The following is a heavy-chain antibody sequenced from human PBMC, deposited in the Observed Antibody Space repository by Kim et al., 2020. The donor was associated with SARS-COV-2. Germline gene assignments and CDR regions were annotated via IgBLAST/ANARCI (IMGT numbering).Heavy chain of an antibody. CDR1: GFTFSSYA. CDR3: AKPGYCSSTSCYGGMDV. J-gene: IGHJ6*02. Sequence: GGSLRLSCAASGFTFSSYAMSWVRQAPGKGLEWVSAISGSGGSTYYADSVKGRFTISRDNSKNTLYLQMNSLRAEDTAVYYCAKPGYCSSTSCYGGMDVWGQGTTVTVSS. D-gene: IGHD2-2*01. V-gene: IGHV3-23*01. CDR2: ISGSGGST.